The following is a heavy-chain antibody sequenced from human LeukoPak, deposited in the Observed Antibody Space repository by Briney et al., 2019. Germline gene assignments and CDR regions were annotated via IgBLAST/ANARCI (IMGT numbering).Heavy chain of an antibody. CDR2: ISGSGGGT. CDR3: AKDVESGRSADY. CDR1: GFTFSSYA. Sequence: PGGSLRLSCAASGFTFSSYAMGWVRQAPGKGLEWVSTISGSGGGTYYADSVKGRFTLSRDNSMNTLYLQMNSLRAEDTAVYYCAKDVESGRSADYWGQGTLVTVSS. J-gene: IGHJ4*02. D-gene: IGHD3-10*01. V-gene: IGHV3-23*01.